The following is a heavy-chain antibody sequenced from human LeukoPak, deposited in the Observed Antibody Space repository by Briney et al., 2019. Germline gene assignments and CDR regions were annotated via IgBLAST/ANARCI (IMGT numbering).Heavy chain of an antibody. CDR2: IKSKADGETI. D-gene: IGHD1-20*01. V-gene: IGHV3-15*07. CDR1: GFTFTNAW. J-gene: IGHJ4*02. CDR3: STLTSRGLSDS. Sequence: GSLRLSCAASGFTFTNAWMNWVRQAPGKGLEWVGRIKSKADGETIDYAAPVKGRFTFSRDDSKNMLYLQMNSLKSEDTVVYYCSTLTSRGLSDSWGQGTLVTVSS.